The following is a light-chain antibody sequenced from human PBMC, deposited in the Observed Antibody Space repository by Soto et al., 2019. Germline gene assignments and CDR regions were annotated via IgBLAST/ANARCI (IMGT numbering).Light chain of an antibody. V-gene: IGKV1-27*01. CDR3: QKYSSVPV. Sequence: DIPMTQSPTSLSASVGDRVTITCRASQDIRNFVAWYQQKPGKAPKLLIYAASTLQSGFPSRFSGSGSGTDFTLTINSLQPEDVATYSCQKYSSVPVFGPGTKVEIK. J-gene: IGKJ3*01. CDR1: QDIRNF. CDR2: AAS.